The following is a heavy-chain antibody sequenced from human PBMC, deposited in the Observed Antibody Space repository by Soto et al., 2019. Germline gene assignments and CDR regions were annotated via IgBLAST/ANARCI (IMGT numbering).Heavy chain of an antibody. V-gene: IGHV4-39*01. CDR2: ISYSGTT. D-gene: IGHD3-3*02. CDR3: ARQKLDVPAFFDY. Sequence: SVTLSLTFTVSGGSITNNFYYWAWVRQPPGKGLEWISSISYSGTTFYNPSLRSRVTTSVDTSRNQFSLQLTSVTAADTAVYYCARQKLDVPAFFDYWGQGALVPVSS. J-gene: IGHJ4*02. CDR1: GGSITNNFYY.